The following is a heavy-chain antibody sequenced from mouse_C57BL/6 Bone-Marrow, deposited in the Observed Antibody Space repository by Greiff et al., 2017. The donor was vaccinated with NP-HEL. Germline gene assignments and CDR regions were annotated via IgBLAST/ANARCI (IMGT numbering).Heavy chain of an antibody. CDR2: IDPSDSYT. J-gene: IGHJ4*01. CDR3: ARWIYYGSSYNYYAMDY. Sequence: QVQLQQPGAELVMPGASVKLSCKASGYTFTSYWMHWVKQRPGQGLEWIGEIDPSDSYTNYNQKFKGKSTLTVDKSSSTAYMQLSSLTSEYSAVYYCARWIYYGSSYNYYAMDYWGQGTSVTVSS. V-gene: IGHV1-69*01. D-gene: IGHD1-1*01. CDR1: GYTFTSYW.